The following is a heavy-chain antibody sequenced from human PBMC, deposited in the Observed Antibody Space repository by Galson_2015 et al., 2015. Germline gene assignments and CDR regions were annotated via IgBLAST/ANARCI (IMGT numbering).Heavy chain of an antibody. CDR2: INPSGGST. Sequence: SVKVSCKASGYTFTSYYMHWVRQAPEQGLEWMGIINPSGGSTSYAQKFQGRVTMTRDTSTSTVYMDLSSLRSEDTAVYYCARVLHPTMFDSWGQGTLVTVSS. J-gene: IGHJ4*02. D-gene: IGHD4/OR15-4a*01. CDR1: GYTFTSYY. CDR3: ARVLHPTMFDS. V-gene: IGHV1-46*01.